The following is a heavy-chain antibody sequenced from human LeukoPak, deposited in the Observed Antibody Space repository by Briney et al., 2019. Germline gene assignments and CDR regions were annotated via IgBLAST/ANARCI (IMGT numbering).Heavy chain of an antibody. CDR2: IIPIFGTA. CDR1: GYSFMSYG. V-gene: IGHV1-69*13. Sequence: GASVKVSCKASGYSFMSYGISWVRQAPGQGLEWMGGIIPIFGTANYAQKFQGRVTITADESTSTAYMELSSLRSEDTAVYYCARDGTTVTTFWFDPWGQGTLVTVSS. CDR3: ARDGTTVTTFWFDP. J-gene: IGHJ5*02. D-gene: IGHD4-11*01.